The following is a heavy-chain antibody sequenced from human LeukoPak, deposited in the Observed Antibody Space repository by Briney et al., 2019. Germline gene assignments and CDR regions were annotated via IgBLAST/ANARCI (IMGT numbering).Heavy chain of an antibody. J-gene: IGHJ4*02. CDR3: ARDTTYYDFWSGYYKEACFDY. CDR2: ISAYNGNT. Sequence: ASVKVSCKASGYTFTSYGISWVRQAPGQGLEWMGWISAYNGNTNYAQKLQGRVTMTTDTSTSTAYMELRSLRSDDTAVYYCARDTTYYDFWSGYYKEACFDYWGQGTLVTVSS. CDR1: GYTFTSYG. D-gene: IGHD3-3*01. V-gene: IGHV1-18*01.